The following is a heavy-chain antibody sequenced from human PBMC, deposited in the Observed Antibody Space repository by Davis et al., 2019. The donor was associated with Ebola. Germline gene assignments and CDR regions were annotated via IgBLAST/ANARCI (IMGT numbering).Heavy chain of an antibody. CDR1: GGFITSFY. J-gene: IGHJ4*02. D-gene: IGHD3-10*01. CDR2: IYYSWST. V-gene: IGHV4-59*01. CDR3: ARGGFRDSFDY. Sequence: MPSETLSPPCTVPGGFITSFYWRWIRQPPGKGLEWIGYIYYSWSTNYNPSLKSRVTISVDTSKNQLSLKLSSVTDADTVVYYCARGGFRDSFDYWGQGTLVTVSS.